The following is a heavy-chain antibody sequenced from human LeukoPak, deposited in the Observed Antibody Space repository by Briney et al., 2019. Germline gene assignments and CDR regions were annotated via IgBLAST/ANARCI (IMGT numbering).Heavy chain of an antibody. CDR2: ISGGGTST. D-gene: IGHD3-10*01. Sequence: GSLRLSCAASGFTFGNCAMSWVRQAPGRGLEWVSTISGGGTSTYFADSVKGRSTISRDNSKNTLYLQMNSLRAEDTAVFYCAKGLRGTYPYYFDYWGQGTLVTVSS. CDR1: GFTFGNCA. CDR3: AKGLRGTYPYYFDY. J-gene: IGHJ4*02. V-gene: IGHV3-23*01.